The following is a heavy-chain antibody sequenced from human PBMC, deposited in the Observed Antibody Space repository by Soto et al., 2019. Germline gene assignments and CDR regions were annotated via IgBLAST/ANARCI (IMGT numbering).Heavy chain of an antibody. J-gene: IGHJ4*02. Sequence: GGSLRLSCAASGFTFTNFGMHWVRQAPGKGLEWVAFISYHGTDKYYADFVKGRFTVSRDNSKRILYLQVTSLIPDDTAVYYCATEDDNGWYFLPYWGQGTLVTVSS. CDR1: GFTFTNFG. CDR2: ISYHGTDK. D-gene: IGHD6-19*01. V-gene: IGHV3-30*03. CDR3: ATEDDNGWYFLPY.